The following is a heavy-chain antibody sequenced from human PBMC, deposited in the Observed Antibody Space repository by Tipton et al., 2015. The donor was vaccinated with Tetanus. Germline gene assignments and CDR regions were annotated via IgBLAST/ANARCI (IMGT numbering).Heavy chain of an antibody. D-gene: IGHD2-15*01. CDR2: ISSSGSTI. V-gene: IGHV3-11*04. CDR1: GFTFSDYY. CDR3: ARAPSILGYCSGGSCYSESVSYYFDY. Sequence: SLRLSCAASGFTFSDYYMSWIRQAPGKGLEWVSYISSSGSTIYYADSVKGRFTISRDNAKNSLYLQMNSLRAEDTAVYYCARAPSILGYCSGGSCYSESVSYYFDYWGQGTLVTVSS. J-gene: IGHJ4*02.